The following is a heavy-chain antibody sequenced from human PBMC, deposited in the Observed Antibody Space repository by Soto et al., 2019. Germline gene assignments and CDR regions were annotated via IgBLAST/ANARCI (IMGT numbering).Heavy chain of an antibody. CDR3: ARDLRFSCTNYFDF. D-gene: IGHD2-8*01. J-gene: IGHJ4*02. Sequence: QVQLVESGGGLVKPGGSLRLSCTASGFLFTDYYMSWIRQPPGKGLEWLAYIDGSSDYTNSADSVKGRFTISRDNAKNSVFLQMNNLRADDTAVYYCARDLRFSCTNYFDFWGRGTLVTVSS. V-gene: IGHV3-11*06. CDR1: GFLFTDYY. CDR2: IDGSSDYT.